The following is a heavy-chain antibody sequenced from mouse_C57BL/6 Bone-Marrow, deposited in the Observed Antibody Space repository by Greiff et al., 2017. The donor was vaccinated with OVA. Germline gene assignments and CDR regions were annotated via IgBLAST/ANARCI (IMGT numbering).Heavy chain of an antibody. D-gene: IGHD2-2*01. J-gene: IGHJ4*01. V-gene: IGHV1-82*01. Sequence: LVESGPELVKPGASVKISCKASGYAFSSSWMNWVKQRPGKGLEWIGRIYPGDGDTNYNGKFKGKATLTADKSSSTAYMQLSSLTSEDSAVYFCARWGLEGAMDYWGQGTSVTVSS. CDR3: ARWGLEGAMDY. CDR1: GYAFSSSW. CDR2: IYPGDGDT.